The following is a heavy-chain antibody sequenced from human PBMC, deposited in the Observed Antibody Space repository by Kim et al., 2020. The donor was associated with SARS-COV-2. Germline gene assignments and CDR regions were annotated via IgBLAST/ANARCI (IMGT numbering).Heavy chain of an antibody. D-gene: IGHD1-7*01. CDR1: VYTFTTYS. J-gene: IGHJ4*02. Sequence: ASVKVSCKASVYTFTTYSIHWVRQAPGQSLEWVGWINAGTGNTASTQKFRGRVTITRGTSANTAYMEPHSLRSEETAVYYCASGPETTREFYYCGEGTLV. CDR2: INAGTGNT. V-gene: IGHV1-3*01. CDR3: ASGPETTREFYY.